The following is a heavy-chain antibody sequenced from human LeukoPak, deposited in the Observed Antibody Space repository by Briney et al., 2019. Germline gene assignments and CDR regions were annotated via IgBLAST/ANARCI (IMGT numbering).Heavy chain of an antibody. V-gene: IGHV4-59*01. D-gene: IGHD3-22*01. J-gene: IGHJ6*02. CDR2: IYYSGST. Sequence: SETLSLTCTVSGGSISSYYWSWIRQPPGKGLEWIGYIYYSGSTNYNPSLKSRVTISLDTSKNHFSLKLSSVTAADTAVYYCARSFDSRGYYYYGMDVWGQGTTVTVSS. CDR3: ARSFDSRGYYYYGMDV. CDR1: GGSISSYY.